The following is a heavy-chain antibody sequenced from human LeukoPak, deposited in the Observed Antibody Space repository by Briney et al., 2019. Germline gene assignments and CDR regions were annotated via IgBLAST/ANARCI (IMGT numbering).Heavy chain of an antibody. D-gene: IGHD2-2*01. J-gene: IGHJ3*01. CDR3: AKDRSCTGSSCNVGS. CDR2: ISGSGGST. Sequence: PGGSLILSCAASGFTFSSFAMSWVRQAPGKGLEWVSAISGSGGSTYYADSVKGRFTISRDNSKNTLFLQMNSLRAEDTAVYYCAKDRSCTGSSCNVGSWGQGTMVTVSS. V-gene: IGHV3-23*01. CDR1: GFTFSSFA.